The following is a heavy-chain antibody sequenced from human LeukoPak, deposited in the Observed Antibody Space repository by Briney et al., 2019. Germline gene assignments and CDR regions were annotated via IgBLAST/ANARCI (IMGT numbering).Heavy chain of an antibody. Sequence: SETLSLTCAVYGGSFSGYYWSWIRQPPGKGLEWIGEINHSGSTNYNPSLKSRVTISVDTSKNQFSLKLSSVTAADTAVYYCARAIDSSRYYMDVWGKGTTVTVSS. D-gene: IGHD2-21*01. CDR2: INHSGST. J-gene: IGHJ6*03. CDR3: ARAIDSSRYYMDV. CDR1: GGSFSGYY. V-gene: IGHV4-34*01.